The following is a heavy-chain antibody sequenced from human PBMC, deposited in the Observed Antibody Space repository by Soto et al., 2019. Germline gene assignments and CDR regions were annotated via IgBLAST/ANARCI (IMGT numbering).Heavy chain of an antibody. CDR3: ARVTYCSGGICYLRGYYYYGMDF. J-gene: IGHJ6*02. CDR1: GGSISSGGYY. D-gene: IGHD2-15*01. CDR2: IYYSGST. Sequence: QVQLQESGPGLVKPSQTLSLTCTVSGGSISSGGYYWSWIRQHPGKGLEWIGYIYYSGSTYYNPSLKSRVTISVDTSKNQVSLKLCAVTAADTAVYYCARVTYCSGGICYLRGYYYYGMDFWGQGTTVTVSS. V-gene: IGHV4-31*03.